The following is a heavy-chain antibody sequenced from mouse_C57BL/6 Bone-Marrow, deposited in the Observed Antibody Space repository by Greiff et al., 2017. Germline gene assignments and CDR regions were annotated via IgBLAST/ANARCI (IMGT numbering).Heavy chain of an antibody. D-gene: IGHD1-1*01. CDR3: ARSALRWYFDV. V-gene: IGHV1-54*01. CDR2: INPGSGGT. J-gene: IGHJ1*03. CDR1: GYAFTNYL. Sequence: QVQLKQSGAELVRPGTSVKVSCKASGYAFTNYLIEWVKQRPGQGLEWIGVINPGSGGTNYNEKFKGKATLTADKSSSTAYMQLSSLTSEDSAVYFCARSALRWYFDVWGTGTTVTVSS.